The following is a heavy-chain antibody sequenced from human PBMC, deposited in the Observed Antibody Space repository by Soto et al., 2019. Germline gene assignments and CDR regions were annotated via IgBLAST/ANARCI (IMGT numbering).Heavy chain of an antibody. J-gene: IGHJ6*03. CDR3: AKSHPNFYYYYMDV. V-gene: IGHV4-59*01. CDR2: IYNSWST. CDR1: GGSISSYY. Sequence: QVQLQESGPGLVKPSETLSLTCTVSGGSISSYYWNWIRQPPGTGLEWIGYIYNSWSTTYNPSLKSRVTISVDTSKKQFSLKLSSVTAADTAVYFCAKSHPNFYYYYMDVWGKGTTVTVSS.